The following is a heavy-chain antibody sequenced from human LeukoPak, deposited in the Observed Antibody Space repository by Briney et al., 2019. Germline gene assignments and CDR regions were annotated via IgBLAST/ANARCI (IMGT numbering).Heavy chain of an antibody. Sequence: GASVKVSCKASGYTFTSYGISWVRQAPGQGLEWMGWISAYNGNTNYAQKFQGRVTMTRDTSISTAYMELSRLRSDDTAVYYCARDFAVYYDSSGYPDFDYWGQGTLVTVSS. CDR1: GYTFTSYG. J-gene: IGHJ4*02. D-gene: IGHD3-22*01. CDR2: ISAYNGNT. CDR3: ARDFAVYYDSSGYPDFDY. V-gene: IGHV1-18*01.